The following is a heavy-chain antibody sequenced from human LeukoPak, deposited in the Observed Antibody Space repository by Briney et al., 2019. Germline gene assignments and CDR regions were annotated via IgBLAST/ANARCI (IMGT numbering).Heavy chain of an antibody. Sequence: GGSLRLSCAASGFTFDDYAMHWVRQAPGKGLEGVSGINWSSKRVAYAASVKGRFTISRDNAKNSLYLKMNSLTSEDTVFYFCAKGSLEMATVDFEFWGQGTLVTVSS. D-gene: IGHD5-24*01. J-gene: IGHJ4*02. V-gene: IGHV3-9*01. CDR3: AKGSLEMATVDFEF. CDR1: GFTFDDYA. CDR2: INWSSKRV.